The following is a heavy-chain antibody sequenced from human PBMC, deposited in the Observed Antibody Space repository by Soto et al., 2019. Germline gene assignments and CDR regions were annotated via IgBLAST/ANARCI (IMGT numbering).Heavy chain of an antibody. D-gene: IGHD3-10*01. CDR3: TKSYGSGGFPPG. CDR2: INQDGSEK. CDR1: GFGFSNYW. V-gene: IGHV3-7*02. Sequence: GGSLRLSCAASGFGFSNYWMTWFRPAPGGGLEWVANINQDGSEKHYVDSVKGRFAISRDNAKNSLFLQMDSLRAEDTAVYYCTKSYGSGGFPPGWGQGTVVTVSS. J-gene: IGHJ4*02.